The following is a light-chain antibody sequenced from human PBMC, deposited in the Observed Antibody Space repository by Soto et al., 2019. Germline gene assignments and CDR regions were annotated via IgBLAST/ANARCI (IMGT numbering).Light chain of an antibody. CDR2: DVS. V-gene: IGLV2-14*01. CDR1: SSDVGGYNY. Sequence: QSALTQPASVSGSSGQSITISCTGTSSDVGGYNYVSWYQQHPGKAPKLMIYDVSNRPSGVSNRFSGSKSGNTASLTISGLQAEDEADYYCSSYTSSSTITVFATGPQVTVL. CDR3: SSYTSSSTITV. J-gene: IGLJ1*01.